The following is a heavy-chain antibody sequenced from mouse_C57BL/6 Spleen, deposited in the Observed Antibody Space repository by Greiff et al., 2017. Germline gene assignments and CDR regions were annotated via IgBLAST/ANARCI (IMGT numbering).Heavy chain of an antibody. V-gene: IGHV1-59*01. CDR2: IDPSDSYT. CDR3: ARPWDY. CDR1: GYTFTSYW. Sequence: LQQPGAELVRPGTSVKLSCKASGYTFTSYWMHWVKQRPGQGLEWIGVIDPSDSYTNYNQKFKGKATLTVDTSSSTAYMQLSSLTSEDSAVYYCARPWDYWGQGTSVTVSS. J-gene: IGHJ4*01.